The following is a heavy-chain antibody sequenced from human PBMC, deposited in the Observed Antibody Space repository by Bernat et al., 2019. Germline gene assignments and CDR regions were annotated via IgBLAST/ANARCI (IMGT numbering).Heavy chain of an antibody. V-gene: IGHV3-23*01. CDR2: ISGSGGST. Sequence: EVQLLESGGGLVQPGGSLRLSCAASGFTFSSYAMSWVRQAPGKGLEWVSAISGSGGSTYYADSVKGRFTISRDNSKNTLYLQMNSLRAEDTVVYYCATQLTTVTLAQHWGQGTLVTVSS. CDR3: ATQLTTVTLAQH. CDR1: GFTFSSYA. J-gene: IGHJ1*01. D-gene: IGHD4-17*01.